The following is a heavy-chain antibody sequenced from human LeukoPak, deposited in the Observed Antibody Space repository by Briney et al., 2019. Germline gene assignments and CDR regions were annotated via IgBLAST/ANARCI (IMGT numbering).Heavy chain of an antibody. Sequence: GGSLRLSCVASGLCFSSSWMTWVRQAPGKGLEWVAIINADGSSRGHADSVKGRFTISRDNAKNSLYLQMNSLRVEDTAVYSCARDRAGGDYDYWGQGTLVTVSS. D-gene: IGHD3-16*01. CDR3: ARDRAGGDYDY. CDR2: INADGSSR. V-gene: IGHV3-7*01. CDR1: GLCFSSSW. J-gene: IGHJ4*02.